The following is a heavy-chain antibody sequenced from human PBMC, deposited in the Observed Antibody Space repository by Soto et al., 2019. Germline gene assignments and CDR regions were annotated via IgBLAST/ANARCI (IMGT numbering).Heavy chain of an antibody. Sequence: SSETLSLTCTVSGGSIISSSYYWGWIRQPPGKGLEWIGSIYYSGSTYYNPSLKSRVTISVDTSKNQFSLKLSSVTAADTAVYYRARTYDFWRDTYYGMDVWGQGTTVTVSS. CDR3: ARTYDFWRDTYYGMDV. D-gene: IGHD3-3*01. CDR1: GGSIISSSYY. V-gene: IGHV4-39*01. J-gene: IGHJ6*02. CDR2: IYYSGST.